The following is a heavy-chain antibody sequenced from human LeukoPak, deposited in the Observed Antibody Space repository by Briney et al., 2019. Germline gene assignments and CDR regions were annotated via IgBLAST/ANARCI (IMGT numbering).Heavy chain of an antibody. CDR1: GFTFSSYA. J-gene: IGHJ4*02. D-gene: IGHD3-10*01. V-gene: IGHV3-23*01. Sequence: GGSLRLSCAASGFTFSSYAMSWVRQAPGKGLEWVSAISGSGGSTYYADSVKGRFTISRDNSKNTLYLQMNSLRAEDTAVYYCAKGQMYKGFIITSQNIVPRGVYFDYWGQGTLVTVSS. CDR3: AKGQMYKGFIITSQNIVPRGVYFDY. CDR2: ISGSGGST.